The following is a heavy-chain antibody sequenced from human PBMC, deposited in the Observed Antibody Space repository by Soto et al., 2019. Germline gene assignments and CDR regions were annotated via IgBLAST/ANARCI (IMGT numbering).Heavy chain of an antibody. CDR3: ARDCVWDFWSAFLDP. D-gene: IGHD3-3*01. Sequence: QVQLVQSGAEVKKPGASVKVSCKASGYTFTSYYMHWVRQAPEQGHEWMGIINPSGGSTSYAQKLQGRVTSTMDRATSTVYMELSDLRSEDTAVYYCARDCVWDFWSAFLDPWGQGTLVTVSS. CDR1: GYTFTSYY. J-gene: IGHJ5*02. V-gene: IGHV1-46*01. CDR2: INPSGGST.